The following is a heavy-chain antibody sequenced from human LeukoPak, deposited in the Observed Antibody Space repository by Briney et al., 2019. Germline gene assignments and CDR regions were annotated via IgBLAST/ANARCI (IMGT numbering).Heavy chain of an antibody. V-gene: IGHV4-34*01. D-gene: IGHD3-22*01. CDR2: INHSGST. CDR3: ARRGPTDYYDSSGYSVGAFDI. J-gene: IGHJ3*02. Sequence: SETLSLTCAVYGGSFSGYYWSWIRQPPGKGLEWIGEINHSGSTNYNPSLKSRVTISVDTSKNQSSLKLSSVTAADAAVYYCARRGPTDYYDSSGYSVGAFDIWGQGTMVTVSS. CDR1: GGSFSGYY.